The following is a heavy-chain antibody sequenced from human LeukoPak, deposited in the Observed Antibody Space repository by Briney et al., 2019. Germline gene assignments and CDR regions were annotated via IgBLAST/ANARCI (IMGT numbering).Heavy chain of an antibody. D-gene: IGHD7-27*01. CDR3: ARGNLGIGGY. Sequence: SETLSLTCTVSGGSISSSSHYWSWIRQPPGKGLEWIASINYRWTTYYNPSLNSGVTTSVDTSKNQFSLKLTSVTAADTAVYYCARGNLGIGGYWGQGTLVTVSS. CDR1: GGSISSSSHY. CDR2: INYRWTT. V-gene: IGHV4-39*07. J-gene: IGHJ4*02.